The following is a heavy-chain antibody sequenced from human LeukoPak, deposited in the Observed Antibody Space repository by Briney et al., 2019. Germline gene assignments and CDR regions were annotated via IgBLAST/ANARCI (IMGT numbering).Heavy chain of an antibody. V-gene: IGHV4-59*12. CDR3: ARDTYYYDSSGYYLGVDY. CDR1: HGSISSFY. CDR2: FYHSGST. J-gene: IGHJ4*02. D-gene: IGHD3-22*01. Sequence: SETPSLTCTVSHGSISSFYWSWIRQPPGKGLEWIGSFYHSGSTNYNPSLKSRVTISVDTSKNQLFLKLSSVTAADTAVYYCARDTYYYDSSGYYLGVDYWGQGTLVTVSS.